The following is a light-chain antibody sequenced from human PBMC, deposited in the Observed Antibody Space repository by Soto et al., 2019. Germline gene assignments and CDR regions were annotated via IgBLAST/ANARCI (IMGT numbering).Light chain of an antibody. CDR1: ESVTRY. Sequence: EIAFTQSPATLSFSQGERATLSCRAGESVTRYLAWYQQKPGQAPRLLIYDASNRATGVPARFSGSGSGTDFTLTISSLEPEDFAVYYCQQRSDWPPTFGQGTKVDIK. CDR3: QQRSDWPPT. J-gene: IGKJ1*01. CDR2: DAS. V-gene: IGKV3-11*01.